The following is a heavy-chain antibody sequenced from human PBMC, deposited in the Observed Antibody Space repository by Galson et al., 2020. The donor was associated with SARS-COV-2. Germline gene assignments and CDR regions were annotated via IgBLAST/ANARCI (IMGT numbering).Heavy chain of an antibody. CDR3: ARETTNEYGDYSMEH. D-gene: IGHD4-17*01. J-gene: IGHJ1*01. CDR2: ISGDESTT. Sequence: GGSLRLSCAASGYTFRSYWMHWVRQAPGKGLVWVARISGDESTTNYADSVKGRFTISRDNAKNTLHLQMSGLRAEDTALYYCARETTNEYGDYSMEHWGQGTLVTVSS. CDR1: GYTFRSYW. V-gene: IGHV3-74*01.